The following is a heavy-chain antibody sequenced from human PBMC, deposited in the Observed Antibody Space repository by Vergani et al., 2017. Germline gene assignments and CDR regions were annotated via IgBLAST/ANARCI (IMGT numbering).Heavy chain of an antibody. CDR3: ARELAVAGTPWGD. J-gene: IGHJ4*02. CDR2: ISSTSRSV. Sequence: EVQLVESGGGLVQPGGSLRLSCAASGFPFNTSSLNWVRQAPGLGPEWISYISSTSRSVYYADSVDGRFTISRDNAKNSLYLQMNSLRAEDTAVYYCARELAVAGTPWGDWGQGTLVTVSS. V-gene: IGHV3-48*01. CDR1: GFPFNTSS. D-gene: IGHD6-19*01.